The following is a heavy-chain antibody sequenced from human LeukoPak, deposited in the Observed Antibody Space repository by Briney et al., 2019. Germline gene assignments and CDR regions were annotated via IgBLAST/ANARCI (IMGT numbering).Heavy chain of an antibody. CDR1: GGSFSGYY. CDR3: ARSFSDGSGSYPHDAFHV. Sequence: TSETLSLTCAVYGGSFSGYYWSWIRQPPGKGLEWIGEINHSGSTNYNPSLKSRVTISVDTSKNQFSLKLSSVTAADTAVYYCARSFSDGSGSYPHDAFHVWGQGTLVTVSS. V-gene: IGHV4-34*01. CDR2: INHSGST. D-gene: IGHD3-10*01. J-gene: IGHJ3*01.